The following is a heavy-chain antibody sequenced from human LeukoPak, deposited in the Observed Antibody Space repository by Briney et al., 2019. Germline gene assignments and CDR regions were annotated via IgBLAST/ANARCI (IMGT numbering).Heavy chain of an antibody. J-gene: IGHJ4*02. Sequence: PGGSLGLSCVVSGFTFINYSMSWVRQAPGKGLEWVSTIRASGDRTYYAESVKGRFTMSGDKSKNTLYLQMSNLRAEDTAVYHCAVLAVPAVGYWGQGTLVIVSS. V-gene: IGHV3-23*01. CDR1: GFTFINYS. CDR3: AVLAVPAVGY. D-gene: IGHD2-15*01. CDR2: IRASGDRT.